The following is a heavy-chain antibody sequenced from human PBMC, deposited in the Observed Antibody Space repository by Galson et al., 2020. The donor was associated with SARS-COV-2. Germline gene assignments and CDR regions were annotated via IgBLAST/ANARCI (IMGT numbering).Heavy chain of an antibody. V-gene: IGHV3-30*18. J-gene: IGHJ6*02. D-gene: IGHD7-27*01. CDR1: GFTFSTYG. Sequence: LSLTCAASGFTFSTYGMHWVRQAPGKGLEWVAVISYDGSNEYYADSVKGRFTISRDNSKNTLYLQMNSLRAEDTAEYYCAKVLGTRSYYYGLDVWGQGTTVTVSS. CDR2: ISYDGSNE. CDR3: AKVLGTRSYYYGLDV.